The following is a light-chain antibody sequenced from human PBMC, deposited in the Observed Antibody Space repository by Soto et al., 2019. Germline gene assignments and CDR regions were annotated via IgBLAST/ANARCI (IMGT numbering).Light chain of an antibody. CDR2: EGS. CDR3: GSRV. J-gene: IGLJ3*02. V-gene: IGLV2-23*01. Sequence: QSALTQPASVSGSPGQSITISCTGTSSDVGSDNLVSWYQQHPGKAPKLIIYEGSKRPSGVSNRFSGSKSGNTSSLTISGLQAEDEADYYCGSRVFGGGTKLTVL. CDR1: SSDVGSDNL.